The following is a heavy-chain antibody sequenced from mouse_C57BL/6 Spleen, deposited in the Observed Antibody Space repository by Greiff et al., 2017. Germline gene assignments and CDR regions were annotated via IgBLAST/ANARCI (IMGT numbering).Heavy chain of an antibody. V-gene: IGHV1-80*01. CDR3: AREGAYYSNSAWFAY. CDR1: GYAFSSYW. CDR2: IYPGDGDT. Sequence: QVQLQQSGAELVKPGASVKISCKASGYAFSSYWMNWVKQRPGKGLEWIGQIYPGDGDTNYNGKFKGKATLTADKSSSTAYMQLSSLTSEDSAVYCCAREGAYYSNSAWFAYWGQGTLVTVSA. D-gene: IGHD2-5*01. J-gene: IGHJ3*01.